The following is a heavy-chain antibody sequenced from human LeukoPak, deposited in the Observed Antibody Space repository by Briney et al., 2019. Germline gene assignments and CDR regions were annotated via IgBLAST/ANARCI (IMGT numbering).Heavy chain of an antibody. V-gene: IGHV4-59*01. CDR1: GGSISSYY. J-gene: IGHJ3*02. Sequence: SETLSLTCTVSGGSISSYYWSWIRQPPGKGLEWIGYIYYSGSTNYNPSLKSRVTISVDTSKNQFSLKLSSVTAADTAVYYCAREGAGVVVTATQGVGGAFDIWGQGTMVTVSS. CDR3: AREGAGVVVTATQGVGGAFDI. CDR2: IYYSGST. D-gene: IGHD2-21*02.